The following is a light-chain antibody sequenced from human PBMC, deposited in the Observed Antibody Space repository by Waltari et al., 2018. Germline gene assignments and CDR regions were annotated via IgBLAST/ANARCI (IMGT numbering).Light chain of an antibody. CDR1: QSISRY. V-gene: IGKV3-20*01. CDR2: GAS. CDR3: QHHFRLPAT. Sequence: IMLTQSPGTLSLSPGDRATLSCRASQSISRYLAWYQQKPGQAPRRLIYGASTRATGIPDRFSGSGSGTDFSLTISGLEPEDSAVYYCQHHFRLPATFGQGTKVEIK. J-gene: IGKJ1*01.